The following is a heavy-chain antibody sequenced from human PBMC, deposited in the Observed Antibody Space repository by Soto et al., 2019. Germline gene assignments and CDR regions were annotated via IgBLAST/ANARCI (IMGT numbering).Heavy chain of an antibody. Sequence: GASVKVSCKASGGTFSSYAISWVRQAPGQGLEWMGGIIPIFGTANYAQKFQGRVTITADESTSTAYMELSSLRSEDTAVYYCAIDRPTVDIVATNGGPFDYWGQGTLVTVSS. CDR1: GGTFSSYA. V-gene: IGHV1-69*13. D-gene: IGHD5-12*01. J-gene: IGHJ4*02. CDR2: IIPIFGTA. CDR3: AIDRPTVDIVATNGGPFDY.